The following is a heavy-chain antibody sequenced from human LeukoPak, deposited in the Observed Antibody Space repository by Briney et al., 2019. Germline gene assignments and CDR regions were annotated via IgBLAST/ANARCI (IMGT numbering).Heavy chain of an antibody. Sequence: GGSLRLSCAASGFTFSSYAMSWVRQAPGKGLEWVSAISGSGGSTNNADSEKGRFTISRDNSKNTLFLQMNSLRAEDTAVYYCAKGYCSSFTCYSRFDPWGQGTLVTVSS. J-gene: IGHJ5*02. V-gene: IGHV3-23*01. CDR1: GFTFSSYA. CDR2: ISGSGGST. CDR3: AKGYCSSFTCYSRFDP. D-gene: IGHD2-2*02.